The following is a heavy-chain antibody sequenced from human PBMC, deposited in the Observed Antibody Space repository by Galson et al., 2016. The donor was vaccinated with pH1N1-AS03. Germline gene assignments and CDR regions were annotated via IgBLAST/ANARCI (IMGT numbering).Heavy chain of an antibody. CDR3: AREPWGSTPGEY. J-gene: IGHJ4*02. V-gene: IGHV3-53*01. CDR2: IYGGGDT. D-gene: IGHD3-16*01. Sequence: SLRLSCAASGFTINNNYMSWVRQAPGKGLEWVSVIYGGGDTFYADSVKGRFTISRGNSKNTVYLQMNSLRVEDTAVYYCAREPWGSTPGEYWGQGTLVTVSS. CDR1: GFTINNNY.